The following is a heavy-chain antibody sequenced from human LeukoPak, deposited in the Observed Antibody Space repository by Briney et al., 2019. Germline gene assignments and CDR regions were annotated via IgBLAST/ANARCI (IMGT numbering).Heavy chain of an antibody. V-gene: IGHV1-2*02. CDR1: GYTFTGYY. CDR2: INPNSGGT. J-gene: IGHJ4*02. CDR3: ASSKAYGGNSWFDY. D-gene: IGHD4-23*01. Sequence: GASVKVSCKASGYTFTGYYMHWVRQAPGQGLEWMGWINPNSGGTNYAQKFQGRVTMTRDASISTAYMELSRLRSDDTAVYYCASSKAYGGNSWFDYWGQGTLVTVSS.